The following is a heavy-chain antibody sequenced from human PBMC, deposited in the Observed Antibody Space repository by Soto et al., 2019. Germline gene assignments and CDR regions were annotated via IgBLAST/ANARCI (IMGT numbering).Heavy chain of an antibody. CDR3: AGSFKYGSGTFDALDV. D-gene: IGHD3-10*01. CDR2: IIPIFGTA. CDR1: GGTSSDYA. J-gene: IGHJ3*01. V-gene: IGHV1-69*01. Sequence: QVLLVQSGTEVKKPGSSVKVSCQASGGTSSDYALTWVRQAPGQGLEWMGGIIPIFGTANYAQRFQGRVSITADESSSTAYMALSSLKSEATAVYYCAGSFKYGSGTFDALDVWGHGTMVMVSS.